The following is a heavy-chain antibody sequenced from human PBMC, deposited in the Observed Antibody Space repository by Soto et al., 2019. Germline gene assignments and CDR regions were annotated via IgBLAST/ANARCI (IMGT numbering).Heavy chain of an antibody. Sequence: PSYTLSLTCTVSGGFTSGGGYYWSRNRPHPGKGLEWIGYIYYSGSTYYNPSLKSRVTISVDTSKNQFSLKLSTVTAADTAVYYCARDTYYDILTGRPGDYYYGMDVWGQGTTVTVSS. J-gene: IGHJ6*02. V-gene: IGHV4-31*03. CDR3: ARDTYYDILTGRPGDYYYGMDV. CDR2: IYYSGST. CDR1: GGFTSGGGYY. D-gene: IGHD3-9*01.